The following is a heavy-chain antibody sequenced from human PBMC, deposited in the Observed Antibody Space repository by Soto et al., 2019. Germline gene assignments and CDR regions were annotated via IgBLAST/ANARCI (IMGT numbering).Heavy chain of an antibody. J-gene: IGHJ3*02. CDR1: GGTFSSYT. D-gene: IGHD2-8*01. CDR3: ARDEVPCTNGVCHT. V-gene: IGHV1-69*04. CDR2: IIPILGIA. Sequence: SVKGSCKASGGTFSSYTISWVRQAPGQGLEWMGRIIPILGIANYAQKFQGRVTITADKSTSTAYMELSSLRSEDTAVYYCARDEVPCTNGVCHTWGQGTMVTVSS.